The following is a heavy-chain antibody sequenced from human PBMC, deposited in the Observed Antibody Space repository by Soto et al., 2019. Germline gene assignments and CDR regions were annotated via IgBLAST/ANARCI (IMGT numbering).Heavy chain of an antibody. CDR1: GYTFTSYD. CDR3: TGGPPNWGFDS. D-gene: IGHD7-27*01. J-gene: IGHJ5*01. CDR2: MSPKTANT. V-gene: IGHV1-8*01. Sequence: VKVSCKASGYTFTSYDINWVRQTAGQGLEWMGWMSPKTANTGYAQKFQGRVTMTRSTSISTAYMELSSLTSEDTAVYYCTGGPPNWGFDSWGQGTPVTVSS.